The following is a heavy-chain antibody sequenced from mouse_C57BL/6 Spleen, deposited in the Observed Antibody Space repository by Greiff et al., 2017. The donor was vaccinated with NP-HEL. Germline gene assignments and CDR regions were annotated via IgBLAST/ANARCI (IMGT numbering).Heavy chain of an antibody. CDR2: IYPGDGDT. D-gene: IGHD2-1*01. J-gene: IGHJ3*01. CDR1: GYAFSSSW. CDR3: ARSTMVKDWFAY. Sequence: QVHVKQSGPELVKPGASVKISCKASGYAFSSSWMNWVKQRPGKGLEWIGRIYPGDGDTNYNGKFKGKATLTADKSSSTAYMQLSSLTSEDSAVYFCARSTMVKDWFAYWGQGTLVTVSA. V-gene: IGHV1-82*01.